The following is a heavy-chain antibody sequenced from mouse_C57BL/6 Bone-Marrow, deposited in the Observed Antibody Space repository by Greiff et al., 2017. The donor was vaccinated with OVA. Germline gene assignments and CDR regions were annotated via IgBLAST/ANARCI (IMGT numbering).Heavy chain of an antibody. D-gene: IGHD3-2*02. CDR1: GFNINDYY. CDR3: ARWAAQAKACFAY. J-gene: IGHJ3*01. CDR2: IDPEDGET. Sequence: VQLKQSGAELVKPGASVKLSCTASGFNINDYYMHWVKQRPEQGLEWIGRIDPEDGETKYAPKFQGKTNITADTSSHTVYLQLSSLTSEDTAVYYGARWAAQAKACFAYWGQGTLVTVSA. V-gene: IGHV14-2*01.